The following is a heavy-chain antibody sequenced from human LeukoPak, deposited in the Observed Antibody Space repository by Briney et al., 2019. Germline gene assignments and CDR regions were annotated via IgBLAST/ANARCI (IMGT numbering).Heavy chain of an antibody. CDR3: ARGGVVVPAAISWFDP. D-gene: IGHD2-2*02. CDR2: IYTSGST. Sequence: SETLSLTCAVYGGSFSGYYWSWIRQPPGKGLEWIGRIYTSGSTNYNPSLKSRVTMSVDTSKNQFSLKLSSVTAADTAVYYCARGGVVVPAAISWFDPWGQGTLVTVSS. CDR1: GGSFSGYY. J-gene: IGHJ5*02. V-gene: IGHV4-59*10.